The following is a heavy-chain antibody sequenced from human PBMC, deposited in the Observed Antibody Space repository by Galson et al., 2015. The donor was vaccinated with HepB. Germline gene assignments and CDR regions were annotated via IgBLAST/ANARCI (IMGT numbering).Heavy chain of an antibody. Sequence: SLRLSCAASGFTFSDHYMSWIRQAPGKGLEWVSYISSSGTYRNYADSVRGRLTISRDNAKNSLYLQMNSLRDDDTAVYYCARDLARGLRPFGWFDPWGQGTLVTVSS. V-gene: IGHV3-11*06. J-gene: IGHJ5*02. CDR1: GFTFSDHY. CDR2: ISSSGTYR. CDR3: ARDLARGLRPFGWFDP. D-gene: IGHD3-10*01.